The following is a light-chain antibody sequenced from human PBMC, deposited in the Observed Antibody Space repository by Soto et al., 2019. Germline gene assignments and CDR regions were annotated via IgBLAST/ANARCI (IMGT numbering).Light chain of an antibody. CDR3: HSRA. J-gene: IGKJ5*01. CDR2: KAS. CDR1: QTISSW. V-gene: IGKV1-5*03. Sequence: DIQMTQSPSTLSGSVGDRVTITCRASQTISSWLAWYQQKPGKAPKLLIYKASTLKSGVPSRFSGSGSETEFTPTISRLQPDDFATYFCHSRAFGQGTRLEIK.